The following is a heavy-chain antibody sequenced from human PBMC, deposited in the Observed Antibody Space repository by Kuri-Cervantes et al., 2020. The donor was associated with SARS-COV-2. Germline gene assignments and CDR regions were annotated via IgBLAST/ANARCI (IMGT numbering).Heavy chain of an antibody. CDR3: AGLQSSGAYGY. CDR2: ISPYNGQT. Sequence: SVKVSCKASGYTFTYRYLHWVRQAPGQALEWMGWISPYNGQTKYLQKLQDRVSMTMDTSTSTAYIELRSLRSDDTAVFYCAGLQSSGAYGYWGQGTLVTVSS. V-gene: IGHV1-45*02. J-gene: IGHJ4*02. D-gene: IGHD3-10*01. CDR1: GYTFTYRY.